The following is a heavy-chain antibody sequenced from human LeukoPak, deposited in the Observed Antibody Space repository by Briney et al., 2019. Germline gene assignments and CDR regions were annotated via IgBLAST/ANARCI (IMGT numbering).Heavy chain of an antibody. J-gene: IGHJ4*02. D-gene: IGHD3-9*01. Sequence: SVKVSCKASGGTFSSYAISWVRQAPGQGLEWMGRIIPILGIANYAQKFQGRVTITADKSTSTAYMELSSLRSEDTAVYYCATELAYYDILTGYSAFDYWGQGTLVTVSS. CDR2: IIPILGIA. V-gene: IGHV1-69*04. CDR3: ATELAYYDILTGYSAFDY. CDR1: GGTFSSYA.